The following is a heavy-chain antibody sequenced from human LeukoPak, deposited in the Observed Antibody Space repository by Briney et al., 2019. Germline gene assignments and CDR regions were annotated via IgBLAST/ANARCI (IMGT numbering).Heavy chain of an antibody. CDR2: IYTSGST. V-gene: IGHV4-4*07. J-gene: IGHJ4*02. CDR3: ARAHRSNCSGGSCYSFDY. D-gene: IGHD2-15*01. Sequence: SETLSLTCTVSGGSISSYYWSWIRQPAGKGLEWTGRIYTSGSTNYNPSLKSRVTMSVDTSKNQFSLKLSSVTAADTAVYYCARAHRSNCSGGSCYSFDYWGQGTLVTVSS. CDR1: GGSISSYY.